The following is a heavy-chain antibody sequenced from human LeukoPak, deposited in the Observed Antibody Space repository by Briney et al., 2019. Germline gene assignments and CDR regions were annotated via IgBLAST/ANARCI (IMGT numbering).Heavy chain of an antibody. CDR3: ARHWLRGATKPGYMDV. CDR1: GGSISSGDYY. Sequence: KSSETLSLTCTVSGGSISSGDYYWSWIRQPPGKGLEWIGYIYYSGSTYYNPSLKSRVTISVDTSKTQFSLKLSSVTAADTAVYYCARHWLRGATKPGYMDVWGKGTTVTVSS. CDR2: IYYSGST. J-gene: IGHJ6*03. V-gene: IGHV4-30-4*01. D-gene: IGHD1-26*01.